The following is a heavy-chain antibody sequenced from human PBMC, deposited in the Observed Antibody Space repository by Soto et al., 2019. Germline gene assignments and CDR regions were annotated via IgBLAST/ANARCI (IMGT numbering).Heavy chain of an antibody. CDR1: GFSFSHYG. D-gene: IGHD4-4*01. Sequence: QVQLVESGGGVVQPGSYLRLSCAASGFSFSHYGMEWVRQAPGKGLEWVAVISFDGSITSYADAVKGRFTISRDNYKGTLSLHMESLRPDDTAMYYCAKDDYEYSNYWTSFYYWGQGALVTVSS. CDR2: ISFDGSIT. J-gene: IGHJ4*02. V-gene: IGHV3-30*18. CDR3: AKDDYEYSNYWTSFYY.